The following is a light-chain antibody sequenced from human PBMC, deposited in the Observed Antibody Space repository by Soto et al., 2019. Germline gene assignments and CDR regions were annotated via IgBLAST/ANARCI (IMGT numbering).Light chain of an antibody. CDR2: GAS. Sequence: EIVMTQSPATLSVSPGERATLSCRASQSVSSNLAWYQQKPGQTPRLLIYGASTRATGIPARFSGSVSGTEFTLSIRSLQSEDFAVYYWQQYNNWPPLTFGGGNKVEI. J-gene: IGKJ4*01. V-gene: IGKV3-15*01. CDR3: QQYNNWPPLT. CDR1: QSVSSN.